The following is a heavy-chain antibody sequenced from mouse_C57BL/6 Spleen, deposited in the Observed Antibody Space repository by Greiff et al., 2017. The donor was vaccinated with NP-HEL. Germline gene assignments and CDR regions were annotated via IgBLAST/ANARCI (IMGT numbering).Heavy chain of an antibody. Sequence: EVKLQESGGGLVKPGGSLKLSCAASGFTFSSYAMSWVRQTPEKRLEWVATISDGGSYTYYPDNVKGRFTISRDNAKNNLYLQMSHLKSEDTAMYYCARGGPPGDYFDYWGQGTTLTVSS. J-gene: IGHJ2*01. CDR2: ISDGGSYT. CDR1: GFTFSSYA. V-gene: IGHV5-4*03. CDR3: ARGGPPGDYFDY.